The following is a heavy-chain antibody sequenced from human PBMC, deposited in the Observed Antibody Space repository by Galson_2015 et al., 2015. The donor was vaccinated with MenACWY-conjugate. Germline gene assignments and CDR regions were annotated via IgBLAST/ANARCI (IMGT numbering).Heavy chain of an antibody. Sequence: SLRLSCAASGFTLGTYWMSWVRQAPGKGLEWVANIKQGGSEKYYVDSVKGRFAISSDNAKSSLYLQMNSLRAEDTAVYYCARIAAAVTDHYFDYWGQGTLVTVSS. CDR3: ARIAAAVTDHYFDY. D-gene: IGHD6-13*01. CDR2: IKQGGSEK. J-gene: IGHJ4*02. V-gene: IGHV3-7*01. CDR1: GFTLGTYW.